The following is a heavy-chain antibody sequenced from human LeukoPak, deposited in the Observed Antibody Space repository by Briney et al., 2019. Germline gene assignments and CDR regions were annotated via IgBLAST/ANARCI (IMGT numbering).Heavy chain of an antibody. J-gene: IGHJ4*02. CDR2: IYHTGNT. Sequence: TSETLSLTCDVSGYSISSGYYWGWIRQPPGKGLEWIGIIYHTGNTYYNPSPKSRVTISVDKSNNQFALKLTSVTAADTAVYYCARDRVIRGVILDYWGQGTLVTVSS. CDR3: ARDRVIRGVILDY. D-gene: IGHD3-10*01. CDR1: GYSISSGYY. V-gene: IGHV4-38-2*02.